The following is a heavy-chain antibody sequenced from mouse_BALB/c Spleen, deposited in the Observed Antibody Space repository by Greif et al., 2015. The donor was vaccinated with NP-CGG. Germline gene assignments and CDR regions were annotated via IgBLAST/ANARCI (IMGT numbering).Heavy chain of an antibody. CDR1: GFTFSSFG. CDR3: ARGVEYYFDY. D-gene: IGHD1-1*01. V-gene: IGHV5-17*02. Sequence: EVKLMESGGGLVQPGGSRKLSCAASGFTFSSFGMHWVRQAPEKGLEWVAYISSGSSTIYYADTVKGRFTISRDNPKNTLFLQMTSLRSEDTAMYYCARGVEYYFDYWGQGTTLTVSS. CDR2: ISSGSSTI. J-gene: IGHJ2*01.